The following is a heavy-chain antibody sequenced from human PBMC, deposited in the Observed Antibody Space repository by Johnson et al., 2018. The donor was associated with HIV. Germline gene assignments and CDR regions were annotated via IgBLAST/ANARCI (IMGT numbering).Heavy chain of an antibody. Sequence: VQLVESGGGLVKPGGSLRLSCAASGFTFSNAWMSWVRQAPGKGLEWVGRIKSKTDGGTTDYAAPVKGRFTISRDDSQDTLYMQMNSLRPEDTAFYYCSTGDIVVMVGETLLPLNDTFDIWGQGTMVTVSS. CDR1: GFTFSNAW. CDR2: IKSKTDGGTT. J-gene: IGHJ3*02. CDR3: STGDIVVMVGETLLPLNDTFDI. D-gene: IGHD2-8*01. V-gene: IGHV3-15*01.